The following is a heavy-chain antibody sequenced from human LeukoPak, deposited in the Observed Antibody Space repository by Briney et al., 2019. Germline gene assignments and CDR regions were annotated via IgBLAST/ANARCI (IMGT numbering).Heavy chain of an antibody. CDR3: AKDKSYYDSNGLYYFDY. CDR1: GFTFSSYA. CDR2: ISGSGGNT. D-gene: IGHD3-22*01. J-gene: IGHJ4*02. Sequence: GGSLRLSCAASGFTFSSYAMSWVRQAPGKGLEWVSTISGSGGNTYYADSVKGRFTISRDNSKHTLYLQMNSLRAEDTAVYYCAKDKSYYDSNGLYYFDYWGQGTLVTVSS. V-gene: IGHV3-23*01.